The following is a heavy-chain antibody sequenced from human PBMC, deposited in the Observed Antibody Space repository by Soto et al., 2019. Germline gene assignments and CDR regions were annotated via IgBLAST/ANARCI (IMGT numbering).Heavy chain of an antibody. CDR2: ISGSGGST. Sequence: EVQLLESGGGLVQPGGSLRLSCAASGFTFSSYAMSWVRQAPGKGLEWVSSISGSGGSTYYADSVKGRFTISRDNSKNTLYLHMNSLRAEDTAVYYCAKDGYCSGGSCPRFDWFDPWGQGTLVTVSS. V-gene: IGHV3-23*01. D-gene: IGHD2-15*01. CDR1: GFTFSSYA. CDR3: AKDGYCSGGSCPRFDWFDP. J-gene: IGHJ5*02.